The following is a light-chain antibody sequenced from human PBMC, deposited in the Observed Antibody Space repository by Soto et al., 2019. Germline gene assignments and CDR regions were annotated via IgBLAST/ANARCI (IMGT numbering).Light chain of an antibody. V-gene: IGKV1-27*01. J-gene: IGKJ5*01. CDR3: QKCNSAPLT. CDR1: QAISNY. Sequence: DTQMTQSPSSLSASVGDRVTITCRASQAISNYLAWWQQKPGKVPKLLICSASTLQSGVPSRFSGSGSGTDFTLTISSLQPEDVATYYCQKCNSAPLTFGQGTRLDIK. CDR2: SAS.